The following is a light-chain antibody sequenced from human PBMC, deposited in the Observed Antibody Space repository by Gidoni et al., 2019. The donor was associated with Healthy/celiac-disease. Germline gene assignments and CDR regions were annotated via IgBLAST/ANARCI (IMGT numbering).Light chain of an antibody. J-gene: IGLJ2*01. CDR3: QAWDSSTVV. CDR1: NLGDKY. CDR2: QDS. Sequence: YELTQPPSVSVSPGQTASITCSGDNLGDKYACWYQQKPGQSPVLVIYQDSKRPSGIPERFAGSNSGNTATLTISGTQAMDEADYYCQAWDSSTVVFGGGTKLTVL. V-gene: IGLV3-1*01.